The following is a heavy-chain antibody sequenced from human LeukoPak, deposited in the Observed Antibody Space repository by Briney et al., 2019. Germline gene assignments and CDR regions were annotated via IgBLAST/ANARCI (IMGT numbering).Heavy chain of an antibody. Sequence: GGSLRLSCAGSGFSFSSYDMLWVRQATGKGLEWVSAIGSGGDTYYAGSVKGRFTISRESAKNSFYLQMNSLSAGDTAVYFCARAVAGTDEIDSWGQGTLVTISS. J-gene: IGHJ4*02. CDR2: IGSGGDT. V-gene: IGHV3-13*01. D-gene: IGHD6-19*01. CDR3: ARAVAGTDEIDS. CDR1: GFSFSSYD.